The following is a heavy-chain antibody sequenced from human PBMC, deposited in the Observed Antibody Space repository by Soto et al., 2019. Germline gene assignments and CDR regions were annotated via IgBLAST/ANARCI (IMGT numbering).Heavy chain of an antibody. CDR2: ISGSGGST. CDR3: AKDVVVVVAATPDDAFDI. Sequence: SLRLSCAASGFTFSSYAMSWVRQAPGKGLEWVSAISGSGGSTYYADSVKGRFTISRDNSKNTLYLQMNSLRAEDTAVYYCAKDVVVVVAATPDDAFDIWGQGTMVTVSS. V-gene: IGHV3-23*01. CDR1: GFTFSSYA. D-gene: IGHD2-15*01. J-gene: IGHJ3*02.